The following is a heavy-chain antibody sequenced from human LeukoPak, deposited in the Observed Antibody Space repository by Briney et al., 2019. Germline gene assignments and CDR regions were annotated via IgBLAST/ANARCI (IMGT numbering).Heavy chain of an antibody. J-gene: IGHJ4*02. CDR3: ARVGAWDLQRVFDY. CDR2: IKQDGAEK. V-gene: IGHV3-7*01. Sequence: GGSLRLSCAASGFRFGDYWMTWARHVPGKGLEWVANIKQDGAEKHYAESVEGRFIISRDNGKNSLYLEMDSLKVEDTAVYYCARVGAWDLQRVFDYWGQGTLVTVSS. CDR1: GFRFGDYW. D-gene: IGHD1-26*01.